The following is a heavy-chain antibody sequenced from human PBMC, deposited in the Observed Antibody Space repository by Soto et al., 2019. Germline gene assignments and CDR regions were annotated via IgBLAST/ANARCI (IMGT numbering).Heavy chain of an antibody. CDR1: GFTFSSYA. CDR3: AKGSAMVRGVIYYYGMDV. V-gene: IGHV3-23*01. D-gene: IGHD3-10*01. J-gene: IGHJ6*02. Sequence: EVQLLESGGGLVQPGGSLRLSCAASGFTFSSYAMSWVRQAPGKGLEWVSAISGSGGSTYYADSVKGRFTISRDNSKNTLCLQMNRLRAEDTAVYYCAKGSAMVRGVIYYYGMDVWGQGTTVTVSS. CDR2: ISGSGGST.